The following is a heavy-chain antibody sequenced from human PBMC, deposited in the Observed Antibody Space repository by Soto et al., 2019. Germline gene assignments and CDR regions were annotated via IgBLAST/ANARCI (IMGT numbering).Heavy chain of an antibody. V-gene: IGHV3-33*03. J-gene: IGHJ6*02. D-gene: IGHD5-12*01. CDR3: AKSGYDWVRYYYYGMDV. CDR1: GFTFSSYG. CDR2: IWYDGSNK. Sequence: GGSLRLSCAASGFTFSSYGMHWVRQAPGKGLEWVAVIWYDGSNKYYADSVKGRFTISRDNAKNSLYLQMNSLRAEDTAVYYCAKSGYDWVRYYYYGMDVWGQGTTVTVSS.